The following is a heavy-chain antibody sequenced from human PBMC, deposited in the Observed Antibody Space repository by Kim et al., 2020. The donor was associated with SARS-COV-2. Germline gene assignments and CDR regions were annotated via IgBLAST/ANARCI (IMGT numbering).Heavy chain of an antibody. Sequence: GGSLRLSCAASGFTFSGSAMHWVRQASGKGLEWVGRIRSKANSYATAYAASVKGRFTISRDDSKNTAYLQMNSLKTEDTAVYYCYYYGSGSLPSDDYWGQGTLVTVSS. CDR1: GFTFSGSA. CDR2: IRSKANSYAT. J-gene: IGHJ4*02. V-gene: IGHV3-73*01. D-gene: IGHD3-10*01. CDR3: YYYGSGSLPSDDY.